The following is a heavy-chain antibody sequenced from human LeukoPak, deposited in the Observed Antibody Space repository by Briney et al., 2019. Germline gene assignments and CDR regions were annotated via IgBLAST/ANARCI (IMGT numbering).Heavy chain of an antibody. CDR3: ARDYYGSGSYYNSGY. V-gene: IGHV3-21*01. CDR1: GFTFSSYS. D-gene: IGHD3-10*01. CDR2: ISSGGGYI. Sequence: GGSLRLSCAASGFTFSSYSMNRVRQAPGKGLEWVSSISSGGGYIYYADSVKGRFTISRDNAKNSLYLQMNSLRAEDTAVYYCARDYYGSGSYYNSGYWGQGTLVTVSS. J-gene: IGHJ4*02.